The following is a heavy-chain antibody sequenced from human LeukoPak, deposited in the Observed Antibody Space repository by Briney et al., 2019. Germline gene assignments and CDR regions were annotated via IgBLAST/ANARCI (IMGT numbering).Heavy chain of an antibody. J-gene: IGHJ4*02. V-gene: IGHV3-7*01. D-gene: IGHD6-13*01. CDR2: IKQDGSEK. Sequence: GGSLRLSCAASGFTFSNYWMTWVRQAPGKGLEWVANIKQDGSEKYYVDSVKGRFTISRDNGKNSLYLQMNSLRAEDTAVYYCARNSIAAAGTFDYWGQGTLVTVSS. CDR3: ARNSIAAAGTFDY. CDR1: GFTFSNYW.